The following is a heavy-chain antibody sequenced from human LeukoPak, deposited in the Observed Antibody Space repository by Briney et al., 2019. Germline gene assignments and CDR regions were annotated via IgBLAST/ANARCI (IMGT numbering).Heavy chain of an antibody. D-gene: IGHD3-9*01. Sequence: ASLRLSCAASGFTFSNYAMSWVRQAPGKGLEWVSAITGSGGNTYYADSVKGRFAISRDNSKNTVFLQMNSLRAEDTAVYYCAKWGDYDVLTGYYVSDYWGQGTLVIVSS. CDR3: AKWGDYDVLTGYYVSDY. CDR2: ITGSGGNT. CDR1: GFTFSNYA. J-gene: IGHJ4*02. V-gene: IGHV3-23*01.